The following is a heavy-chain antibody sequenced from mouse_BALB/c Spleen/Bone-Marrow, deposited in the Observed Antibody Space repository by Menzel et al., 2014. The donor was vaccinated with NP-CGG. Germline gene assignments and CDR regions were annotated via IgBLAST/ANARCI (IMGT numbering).Heavy chain of an antibody. J-gene: IGHJ3*01. CDR1: GFTFSSFA. CDR3: ARQESICDGYYGGFTY. CDR2: ISSGGGYT. D-gene: IGHD2-3*01. V-gene: IGHV5-9-3*01. Sequence: DVQLQESGGGLVKPGGSLKLSCAASGFTFSSFAMSWVRQTPEKRLEWVATISSGGGYTYYPDSVKGRFTISRDNAKNSLYLQMSSLRSEDTAMYYCARQESICDGYYGGFTYWGQGTLVTVSA.